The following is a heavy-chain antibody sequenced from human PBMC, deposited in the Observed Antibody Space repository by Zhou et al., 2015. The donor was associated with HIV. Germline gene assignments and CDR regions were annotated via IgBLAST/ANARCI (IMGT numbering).Heavy chain of an antibody. CDR3: ARVKRAYCGGDCYHWYFDL. Sequence: VQLVESGGGLVKPGGSLRLSCAASGFTFNDYYMSWIRQAPGKGLEWISYISGGGTTIYYADSVKGRFTISRDNAKNSLYLQMNSLRAEDTAVYYCARVKRAYCGGDCYHWYFDLWGLAPWSLS. CDR2: ISGGGTTI. CDR1: GFTFNDYY. J-gene: IGHJ2*01. D-gene: IGHD2-21*01. V-gene: IGHV3-11*01.